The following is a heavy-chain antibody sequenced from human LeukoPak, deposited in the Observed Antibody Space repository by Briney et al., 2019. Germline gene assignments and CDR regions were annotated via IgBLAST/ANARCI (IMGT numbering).Heavy chain of an antibody. Sequence: PGGSLRLSCAASGFTFDDYSMHWVRQAPGKGLEWVSGISWNSGSIGYADSVKGRFTISRDNAKNSLYLQMHSLRAEDTALYYCAKDGLKGILVAGTSRFDYWGQGTLVTVSS. V-gene: IGHV3-9*01. CDR1: GFTFDDYS. CDR3: AKDGLKGILVAGTSRFDY. D-gene: IGHD6-19*01. J-gene: IGHJ4*02. CDR2: ISWNSGSI.